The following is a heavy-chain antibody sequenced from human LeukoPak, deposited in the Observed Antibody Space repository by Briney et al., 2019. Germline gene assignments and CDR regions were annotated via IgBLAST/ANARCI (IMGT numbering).Heavy chain of an antibody. V-gene: IGHV5-51*01. CDR2: IYPGDSDT. J-gene: IGHJ4*02. D-gene: IGHD6-19*01. CDR1: GYSFSIYW. Sequence: GESLKISCKGSGYSFSIYWIGWVRQMPGKGLEWMGTIYPGDSDTRYSPSFQGQVTISADRSISTAYLQWSSLKASDTAMYYCAINTRLYSSGWYAVDYWGQGTLVTVSS. CDR3: AINTRLYSSGWYAVDY.